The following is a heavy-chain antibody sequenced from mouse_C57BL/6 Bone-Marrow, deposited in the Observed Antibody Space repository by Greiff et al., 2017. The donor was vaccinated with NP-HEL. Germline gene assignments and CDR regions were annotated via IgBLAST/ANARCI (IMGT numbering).Heavy chain of an antibody. CDR3: ARNALRAMDY. CDR1: GYTFTDYY. Sequence: VQLQQSGPELVKPGASVKISCKASGYTFTDYYMNWVKQSHGKSLEWIGDINPNNGGTSYNQKFKGKATLTVDKSSSTAYMELRSLTSEDSAVYYCARNALRAMDYWGQGTSVTVSS. J-gene: IGHJ4*01. D-gene: IGHD1-1*01. CDR2: INPNNGGT. V-gene: IGHV1-26*01.